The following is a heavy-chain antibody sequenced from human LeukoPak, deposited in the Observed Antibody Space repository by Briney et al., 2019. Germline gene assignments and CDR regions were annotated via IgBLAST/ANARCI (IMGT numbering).Heavy chain of an antibody. J-gene: IGHJ5*02. CDR1: GGTFSSYA. CDR3: ARKVVPAATGWFDP. V-gene: IGHV1-69*13. CDR2: IIPIFGTA. Sequence: SVKVSCKASGGTFSSYAISWVRQAPGQGLEWMGGIIPIFGTANYAQKFQGRVTITADESTSTAYMELSSLRSEDTAVYYCARKVVPAATGWFDPWGQGTLVTVSS. D-gene: IGHD2-2*01.